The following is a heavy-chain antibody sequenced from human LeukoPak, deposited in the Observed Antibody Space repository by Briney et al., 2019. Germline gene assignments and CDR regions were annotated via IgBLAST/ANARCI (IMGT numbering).Heavy chain of an antibody. CDR2: INHSGST. V-gene: IGHV4-34*01. J-gene: IGHJ4*02. D-gene: IGHD3-10*01. Sequence: SETLSLTCAVYGGSFRGYYWSWIRQPPGKGLEWIGEINHSGSTNYNPSLKSRVTISVDTSKNQFSLKLSSVTAADTAVYYCASTPPYYYGSGSYYFDYWGQGTLVTVSS. CDR1: GGSFRGYY. CDR3: ASTPPYYYGSGSYYFDY.